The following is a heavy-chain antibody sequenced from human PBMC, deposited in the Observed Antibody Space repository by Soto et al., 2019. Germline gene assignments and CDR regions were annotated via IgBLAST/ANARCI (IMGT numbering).Heavy chain of an antibody. D-gene: IGHD3-22*01. V-gene: IGHV3-33*01. CDR2: IWYDGSNK. CDR1: GVTFESYR. Sequence: GGDLRLSWGGSGVTFESYRVHRVPQAPGKGLEWVAVIWYDGSNKYYADSVKGRFTISRDNSKNTLYLQMNSLRAEDTAVYYCARAPYDSSGLWGQGTLVTVSS. J-gene: IGHJ4*02. CDR3: ARAPYDSSGL.